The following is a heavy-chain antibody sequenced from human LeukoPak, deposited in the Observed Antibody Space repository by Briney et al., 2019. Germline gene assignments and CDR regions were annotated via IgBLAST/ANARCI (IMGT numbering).Heavy chain of an antibody. CDR1: GFTFSSYS. Sequence: GGSLRLSCAASGFTFSSYSMNWVRQAPGKGLEWVSSISSSSSYIYYADSVKGRFTISRDNAKNSLYLQMNSLRAEDTAVYYCARDGERITIFGVVPGDFDYWGQGTLVTVSS. CDR2: ISSSSSYI. CDR3: ARDGERITIFGVVPGDFDY. V-gene: IGHV3-21*01. J-gene: IGHJ4*02. D-gene: IGHD3-3*01.